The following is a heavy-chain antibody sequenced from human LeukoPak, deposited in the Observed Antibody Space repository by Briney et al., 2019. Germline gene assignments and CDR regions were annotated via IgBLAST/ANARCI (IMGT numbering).Heavy chain of an antibody. Sequence: GGSLRLSCAASGFTLSHYYMTWIRHAPGKGLEWLSCSSSIGDTIFYADSVKGRFTVSRDNAANSLYLQMNTLRAEDTAMYYCARQGSEIDYWGQGTLVTVSS. CDR2: SSSIGDTI. J-gene: IGHJ4*02. V-gene: IGHV3-11*01. CDR1: GFTLSHYY. CDR3: ARQGSEIDY.